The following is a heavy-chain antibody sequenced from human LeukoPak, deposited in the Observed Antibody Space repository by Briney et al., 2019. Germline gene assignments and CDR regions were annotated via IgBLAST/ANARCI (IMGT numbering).Heavy chain of an antibody. CDR1: GFTVSSNY. V-gene: IGHV3-53*04. CDR3: AKHKLGGESYSSSFFDY. Sequence: GGSLRLSCAASGFTVSSNYMSWVRQAPGKGLEWVSVIYSGGSTYYADSVKGRFTISRHNSKNTLYLQMNSLRAEDTAVYYCAKHKLGGESYSSSFFDYWGQGTLVTVSS. D-gene: IGHD3-16*01. J-gene: IGHJ4*02. CDR2: IYSGGST.